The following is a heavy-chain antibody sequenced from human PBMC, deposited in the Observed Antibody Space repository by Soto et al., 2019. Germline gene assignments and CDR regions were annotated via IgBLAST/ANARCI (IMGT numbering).Heavy chain of an antibody. D-gene: IGHD1-1*01. CDR3: LRDQRHWNEFADQ. Sequence: VQLVESGGGLVQPGGSLRLSCAASGFAFGSYWMHWVRQAPGKGLVWVSRISQDGAIATQADSVKGRFTISRDNAKNTLLLQTNSHRAYDTAVYYCLRDQRHWNEFADQWGQGTLVTVSS. CDR1: GFAFGSYW. J-gene: IGHJ4*02. V-gene: IGHV3-74*01. CDR2: ISQDGAIA.